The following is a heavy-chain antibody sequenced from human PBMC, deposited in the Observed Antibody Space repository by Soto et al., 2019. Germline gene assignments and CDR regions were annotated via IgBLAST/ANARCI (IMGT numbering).Heavy chain of an antibody. Sequence: SETLSLTCTVSGGSISGYYWSWIRQPPGKGLEWIGEINHSGSTNYNPSLKSRVTTSVDTSKNQFSLKLSSVTAADTAVYYCASRGYCSGGSCYGWFDPWGQGTLVTVSS. D-gene: IGHD2-15*01. CDR2: INHSGST. V-gene: IGHV4-34*01. CDR1: GGSISGYY. J-gene: IGHJ5*02. CDR3: ASRGYCSGGSCYGWFDP.